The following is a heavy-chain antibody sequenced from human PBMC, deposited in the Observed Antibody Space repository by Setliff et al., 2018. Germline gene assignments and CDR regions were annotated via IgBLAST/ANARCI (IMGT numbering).Heavy chain of an antibody. CDR3: AREDGPNYYYYYMDI. V-gene: IGHV4-61*09. CDR2: IHTSGTT. CDR1: GGSISSGNYY. D-gene: IGHD2-8*01. J-gene: IGHJ6*03. Sequence: SETLSLTCTVSGGSISSGNYYWSWIRQPAGKGLEWIGHIHTSGTTNYNPSLKSRVTISVDTSKNQFSLKLSAVTAADTAVYFCAREDGPNYYYYYMDIWGKGTTVTVSS.